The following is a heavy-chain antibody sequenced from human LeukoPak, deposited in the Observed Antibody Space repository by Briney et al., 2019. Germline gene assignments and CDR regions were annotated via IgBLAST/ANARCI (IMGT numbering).Heavy chain of an antibody. Sequence: TPSETLSLTCAVDGGSFSGYYWSWIRQPPGKGLEWIGEINHSGSTTYNPSLKSRVAISVDTSKNQFSLRLSSVTAADTAVYYCARGRPRYCSSTSCYRYDYWGQGTLVTVSS. CDR3: ARGRPRYCSSTSCYRYDY. J-gene: IGHJ4*02. CDR1: GGSFSGYY. V-gene: IGHV4-34*01. CDR2: INHSGST. D-gene: IGHD2-2*01.